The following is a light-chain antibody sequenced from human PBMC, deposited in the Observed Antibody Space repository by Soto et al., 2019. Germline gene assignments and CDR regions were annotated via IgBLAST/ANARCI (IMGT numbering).Light chain of an antibody. J-gene: IGLJ2*01. CDR3: SSYSTTSSPHVL. CDR2: EVS. CDR1: SSDIGRYSY. Sequence: QSVLTQPASVSGSPGQSIAISCTGTSSDIGRYSYVSWYQQHPGKAPKLIIYEVSYRPSGVSTRFSGSKSDNTASLTISGLQAEDEADYFCSSYSTTSSPHVLFGGGTKGTVL. V-gene: IGLV2-14*01.